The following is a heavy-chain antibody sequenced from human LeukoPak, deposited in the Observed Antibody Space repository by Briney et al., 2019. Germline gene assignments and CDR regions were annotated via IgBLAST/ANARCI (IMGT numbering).Heavy chain of an antibody. Sequence: PGGSLRLSCAASGFTFSRYWMHWVRQTPGQGLECVSRIKTDGSGTSYADSVKGRFTISRDNAKNTLYLQMNSLTAEDTAVYYCAGASDFHIIWCDPWGQGTRVTVSS. D-gene: IGHD2-21*01. CDR2: IKTDGSGT. CDR1: GFTFSRYW. J-gene: IGHJ5*02. V-gene: IGHV3-74*01. CDR3: AGASDFHIIWCDP.